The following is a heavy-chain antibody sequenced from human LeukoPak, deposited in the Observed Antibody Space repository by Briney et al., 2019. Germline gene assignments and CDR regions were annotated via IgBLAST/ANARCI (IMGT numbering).Heavy chain of an antibody. CDR2: ISSSGSVI. Sequence: PGGSLRLSCAASGFTFSSYEMNWVRQAPGKGLEWVSYISSSGSVIYYADSVKGRFTISRDNAKNSLYLQINSLRAEDTALYYCARDLWFGETHYWGQGTLVTVSS. CDR1: GFTFSSYE. D-gene: IGHD3-10*01. V-gene: IGHV3-48*03. J-gene: IGHJ4*02. CDR3: ARDLWFGETHY.